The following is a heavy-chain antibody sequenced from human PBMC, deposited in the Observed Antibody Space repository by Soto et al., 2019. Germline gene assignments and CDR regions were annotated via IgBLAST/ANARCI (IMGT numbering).Heavy chain of an antibody. Sequence: ASVKVSCKASGDTFSDYDINWVRQAPGQGLEWMGWIHLGSRKTSFAQKFQGRLTMTGDTSIDTAYMDLTSLTSEDTAVYYCAITSGSFAGMAVWGQGTTVTVSS. CDR1: GDTFSDYD. D-gene: IGHD6-6*01. CDR2: IHLGSRKT. J-gene: IGHJ6*02. V-gene: IGHV1-8*01. CDR3: AITSGSFAGMAV.